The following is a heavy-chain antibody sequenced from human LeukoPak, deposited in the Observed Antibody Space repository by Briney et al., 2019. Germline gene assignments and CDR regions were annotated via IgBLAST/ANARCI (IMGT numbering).Heavy chain of an antibody. CDR1: GFTVSSNY. V-gene: IGHV3-53*01. CDR3: ARETEWLLYFGFDY. J-gene: IGHJ4*02. D-gene: IGHD3-3*01. Sequence: GGSLRLSCAASGFTVSSNYMSWVRQAPGKGLEWVSVIYSGGSTYYADSVKGRFTISRDNSKNTLYLQMNSLRAEDTAVYYCARETEWLLYFGFDYWGQGTLVTVSS. CDR2: IYSGGST.